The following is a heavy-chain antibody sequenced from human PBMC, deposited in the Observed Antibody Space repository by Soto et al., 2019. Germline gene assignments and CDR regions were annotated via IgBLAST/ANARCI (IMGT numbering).Heavy chain of an antibody. CDR2: ISYDGSNK. Sequence: PGGSLRLSCAASGFTFSSYAMHWVRQAPGKGLEWVAVISYDGSNKYYADSVKGRFTISRDNSKNTLYLQMNSLRAEDTAVYYCAREIVRQWLTNYYYYGMDVWGQGTTVTVSS. CDR3: AREIVRQWLTNYYYYGMDV. J-gene: IGHJ6*02. CDR1: GFTFSSYA. V-gene: IGHV3-30-3*01. D-gene: IGHD6-19*01.